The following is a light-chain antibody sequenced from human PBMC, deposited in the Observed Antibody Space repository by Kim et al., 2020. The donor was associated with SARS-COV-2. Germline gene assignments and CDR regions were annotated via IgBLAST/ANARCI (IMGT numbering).Light chain of an antibody. CDR2: GAS. V-gene: IGKV3-20*01. Sequence: SPGERATLSCRASQSVSSSYLAWYHQKPGQGPRLLIYGASSRATGIPDRFSGSGSGTDFTLTISRLEPEDFAVYYCQQYGSSPWTFGQGTKVDIK. J-gene: IGKJ1*01. CDR1: QSVSSSY. CDR3: QQYGSSPWT.